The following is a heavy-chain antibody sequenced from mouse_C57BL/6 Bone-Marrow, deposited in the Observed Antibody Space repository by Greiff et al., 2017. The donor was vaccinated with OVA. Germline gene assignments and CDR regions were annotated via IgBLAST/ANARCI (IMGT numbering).Heavy chain of an antibody. CDR3: ASPIYYYGSSYVGGAMDY. Sequence: EVKVVESGGGLVKPGGSLKLSCAASGFTFSDYGMHWVRQAPEKGLEWVAYISSGSSTIYYADTVKGRFTISRDNAKNTLFLQMTSLRSEDTAMYYCASPIYYYGSSYVGGAMDYWGQGTSVTVSS. D-gene: IGHD1-1*01. CDR2: ISSGSSTI. J-gene: IGHJ4*01. V-gene: IGHV5-17*01. CDR1: GFTFSDYG.